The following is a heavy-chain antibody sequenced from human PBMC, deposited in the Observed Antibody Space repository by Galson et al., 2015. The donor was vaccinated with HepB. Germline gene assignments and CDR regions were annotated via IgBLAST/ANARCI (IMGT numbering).Heavy chain of an antibody. V-gene: IGHV4-59*01. J-gene: IGHJ5*02. CDR2: IYYSGST. CDR1: GGSISSYY. Sequence: ETLSLTCTVSGGSISSYYWSWIRQPPGKGLEWIGYIYYSGSTNYNPSLKSRVTISVDTSKNQFSLKLSSVTAADTAVYYCARAHGGLGRWFDPWGQGTLVTVSS. CDR3: ARAHGGLGRWFDP. D-gene: IGHD3-10*01.